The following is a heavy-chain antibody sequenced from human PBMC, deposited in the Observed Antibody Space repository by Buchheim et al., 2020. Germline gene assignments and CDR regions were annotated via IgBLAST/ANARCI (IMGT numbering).Heavy chain of an antibody. V-gene: IGHV1-8*01. CDR1: GYTFTSYD. CDR3: ATTYSSSWYEGGDWFDP. Sequence: QVQLMQSGAEVKKPGASVKVSCKASGYTFTSYDINWVRQATGQGLEWMGWMNPNSGNTGYAQKFQGRVTMTRNTSISTAYMERSSLRSEDTAVYYCATTYSSSWYEGGDWFDPWGQGTL. J-gene: IGHJ5*02. CDR2: MNPNSGNT. D-gene: IGHD6-13*01.